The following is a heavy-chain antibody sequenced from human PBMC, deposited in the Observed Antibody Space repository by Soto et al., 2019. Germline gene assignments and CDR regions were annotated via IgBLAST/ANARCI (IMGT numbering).Heavy chain of an antibody. Sequence: QVQLVESGGGVVQPGRSLRLSCAASGFRFRSYGMHWVRQAPGKGLEWVAVISYEGRNEYYADSVKGRFTISRDNSKNTLYLQMNSLRSEDTAVYYCASPFGSSGESWRYYYYYAMDVWGQGTTVTVSS. CDR3: ASPFGSSGESWRYYYYYAMDV. CDR2: ISYEGRNE. J-gene: IGHJ6*02. CDR1: GFRFRSYG. D-gene: IGHD2-15*01. V-gene: IGHV3-30*03.